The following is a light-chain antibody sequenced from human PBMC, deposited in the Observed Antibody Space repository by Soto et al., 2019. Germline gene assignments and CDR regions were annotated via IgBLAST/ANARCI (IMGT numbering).Light chain of an antibody. CDR2: DAS. CDR1: QSVSNY. J-gene: IGKJ5*01. V-gene: IGKV3-11*01. Sequence: VFTQSPATLSWSPEERGTLSCRASQSVSNYVAWYQQKPGQAPRLLIYDASNRATGIPARFSGSGSGTDFTLTISSLEPEDFAVYYCQQRSNWITFGQGTRLEI. CDR3: QQRSNWIT.